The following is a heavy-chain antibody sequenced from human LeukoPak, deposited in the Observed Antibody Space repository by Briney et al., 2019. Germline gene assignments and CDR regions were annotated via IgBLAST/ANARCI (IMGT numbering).Heavy chain of an antibody. V-gene: IGHV3-7*01. CDR1: GFKFSNYW. D-gene: IGHD3-3*01. J-gene: IGHJ5*02. Sequence: AGGSLRLSCAASGFKFSNYWMSWVRQAPGKGLEWVANIKQDGSDKYYVDSVKGRFTISRDNAKNSLYLQMNSLRAEDTAVYYCARRGYYEFWSGYFQRLEGWFDPWGQGTLVTVFS. CDR2: IKQDGSDK. CDR3: ARRGYYEFWSGYFQRLEGWFDP.